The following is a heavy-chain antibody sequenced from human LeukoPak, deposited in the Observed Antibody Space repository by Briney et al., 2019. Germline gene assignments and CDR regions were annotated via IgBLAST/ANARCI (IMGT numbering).Heavy chain of an antibody. Sequence: GGSLRLSCAASGFTFRSYEMTWVRQAPGKGLEWVSYISGSGSTIYYTDSVKGRFTISRDNAKNSLYLQMNSLRAEDTAVYYCAGLVPYYWSQGTLVTVSS. V-gene: IGHV3-48*03. D-gene: IGHD6-19*01. CDR2: ISGSGSTI. J-gene: IGHJ4*02. CDR3: AGLVPYY. CDR1: GFTFRSYE.